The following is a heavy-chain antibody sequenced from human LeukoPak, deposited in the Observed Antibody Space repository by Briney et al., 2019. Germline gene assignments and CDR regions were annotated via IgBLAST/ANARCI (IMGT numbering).Heavy chain of an antibody. Sequence: GRSLRLSCAASGFTFDDNAMHWVRQAPGRGLEWVSGISWNSGTIAYADSVKGRFTISRDNAKNSLYLQMNSLRAEDTALYYCAKDRGIAVTGTGNGFDIWGQGTMVTVSS. V-gene: IGHV3-9*01. D-gene: IGHD6-19*01. CDR3: AKDRGIAVTGTGNGFDI. CDR1: GFTFDDNA. CDR2: ISWNSGTI. J-gene: IGHJ3*02.